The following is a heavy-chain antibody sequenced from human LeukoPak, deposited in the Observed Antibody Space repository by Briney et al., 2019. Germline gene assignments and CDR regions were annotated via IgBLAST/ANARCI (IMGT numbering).Heavy chain of an antibody. J-gene: IGHJ4*02. CDR1: GFTFSSYA. CDR2: ISGSGGST. Sequence: TGGSLRLSCAASGFTFSSYAMSWVRQAPGKGLEWVSAISGSGGSTYCADSVKGRFTISRDNSKNTLYLQMNSLRAEDTAVYYCARDDLGDITMITAYWGQGTLVTVSS. CDR3: ARDDLGDITMITAY. D-gene: IGHD3-22*01. V-gene: IGHV3-23*01.